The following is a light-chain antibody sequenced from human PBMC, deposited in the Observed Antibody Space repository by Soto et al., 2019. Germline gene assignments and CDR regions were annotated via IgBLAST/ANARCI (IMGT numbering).Light chain of an antibody. CDR3: QRYDNVPLT. CDR1: QDLSNY. CDR2: DAI. J-gene: IGKJ4*01. Sequence: DIQMTQSPSSLSASVGDRVTITCQASQDLSNYLNWYQQKPGKAPKLLIYDAINLETGVPSRFSGSGSGTDFTVTISSLQPEDIATYYCQRYDNVPLTFGGGTRVEIK. V-gene: IGKV1-33*01.